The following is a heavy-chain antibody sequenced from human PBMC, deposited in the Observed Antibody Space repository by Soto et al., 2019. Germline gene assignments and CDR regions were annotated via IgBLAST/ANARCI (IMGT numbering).Heavy chain of an antibody. J-gene: IGHJ5*02. V-gene: IGHV3-23*01. Sequence: EVQVLESGGGLVQPGGSLRLSCTASGFNFGTHGMNWFRQVPGKGLEWVSSISDTGADTEYADSVKGRFTGYRENSQNMVYLQMSNLRVEDTAIYYCAALPFAWGQGTLVTVSS. CDR3: AALPFA. CDR1: GFNFGTHG. CDR2: ISDTGADT.